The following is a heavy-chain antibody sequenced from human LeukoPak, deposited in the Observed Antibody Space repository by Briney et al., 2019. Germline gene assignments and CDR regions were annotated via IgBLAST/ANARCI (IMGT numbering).Heavy chain of an antibody. CDR2: ISYDGNNT. CDR3: AKRNGF. CDR1: GFTFSSYD. V-gene: IGHV3-30*18. Sequence: GRSLRLSCAASGFTFSSYDMHWVRQAPGKGLEWVAIISYDGNNTYYADSVKGRFTISRDNSKNTLYLQMNTLRVEDTAVYYCAKRNGFWGQGTLVTVSS. J-gene: IGHJ4*02. D-gene: IGHD1-1*01.